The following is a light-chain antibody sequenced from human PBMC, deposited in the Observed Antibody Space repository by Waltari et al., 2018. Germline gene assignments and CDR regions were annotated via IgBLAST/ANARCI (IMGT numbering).Light chain of an antibody. CDR1: QSVSSY. V-gene: IGKV3-11*01. CDR3: QQRSNWPLT. Sequence: EIVLTQSPATLSLSPGERATLPCRASQSVSSYLAWYQQKPGQAPRLLIDYASNRATGIPARFSGSGSGTDFTLTISSLEPEDFAVYYCQQRSNWPLTFGGGTKVEIK. J-gene: IGKJ4*01. CDR2: YAS.